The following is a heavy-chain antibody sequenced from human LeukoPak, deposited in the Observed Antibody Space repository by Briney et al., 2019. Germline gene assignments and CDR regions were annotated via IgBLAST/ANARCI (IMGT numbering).Heavy chain of an antibody. J-gene: IGHJ4*02. Sequence: PGGSLRLSCAASGLNFYGYAMSWVGQAPGKGLEWVAIIGHNGGSRYYADSVKGRFTISRDNSNNTLFLHMNSLTAEDTAVYYCASTAPDWEILAYYFYDWGQGTLVTVSS. V-gene: IGHV3-23*01. CDR2: IGHNGGSR. CDR3: ASTAPDWEILAYYFYD. D-gene: IGHD3-10*01. CDR1: GLNFYGYA.